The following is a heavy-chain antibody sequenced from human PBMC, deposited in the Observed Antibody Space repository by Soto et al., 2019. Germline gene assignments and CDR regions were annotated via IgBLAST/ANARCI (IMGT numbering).Heavy chain of an antibody. J-gene: IGHJ6*02. CDR3: ARDRGGWVYYYYYYGMDV. CDR1: GYTFTSYA. V-gene: IGHV1-3*01. CDR2: INAGNGNT. Sequence: QVQLVQSGAEVKKPGASVKVSCKASGYTFTSYAMHWVRQAPGQRREWMGWINAGNGNTKYSQKFQGRVTITRDTSASTAYMELSSLRSEDTAVYYCARDRGGWVYYYYYYGMDVWGQGTTVTVSS. D-gene: IGHD6-19*01.